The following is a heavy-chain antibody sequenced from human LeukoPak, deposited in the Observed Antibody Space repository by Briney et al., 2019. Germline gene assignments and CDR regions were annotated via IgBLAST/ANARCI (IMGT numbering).Heavy chain of an antibody. CDR1: GYSINSGFY. Sequence: SETLSLTCTVSGYSINSGFYWGWIRQPPGKGLEWIGSMYHSGFTFFNPSLKSRVTISVDRSKNQFSLKLTSVTAADTAVYYCARDSGGGSDFWGQGSLVTVSS. CDR3: ARDSGGGSDF. D-gene: IGHD2-15*01. V-gene: IGHV4-38-2*02. J-gene: IGHJ4*02. CDR2: MYHSGFT.